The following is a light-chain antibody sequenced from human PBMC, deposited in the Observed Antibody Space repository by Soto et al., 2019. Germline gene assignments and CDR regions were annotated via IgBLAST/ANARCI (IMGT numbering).Light chain of an antibody. CDR2: DES. Sequence: EIGLTQSPGTLSLSPGDGATLSCRASQSISSNYLAWYQQKFGQAPRLRIYDESSRATGIQDRFSGSGSGAVFTLTISSLEPEDFAVYYCQQYGTSPRTVSQGTKLAIK. V-gene: IGKV3-20*01. CDR3: QQYGTSPRT. CDR1: QSISSNY. J-gene: IGKJ2*01.